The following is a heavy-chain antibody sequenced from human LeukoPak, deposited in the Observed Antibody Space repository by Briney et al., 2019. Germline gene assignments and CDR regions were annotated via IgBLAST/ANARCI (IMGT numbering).Heavy chain of an antibody. CDR2: INHSWST. D-gene: IGHD5-12*01. J-gene: IGHJ6*03. CDR1: GYSISNNFY. V-gene: IGHV4-38-2*02. Sequence: SETLSLTCTVSGYSISNNFYWAWIRQSPGKGLERIVSINHSWSTYYNPSLKSRVTISVDTSKNQFSLKLSSVTAADTAVYYCALDGSGYDFYGYYYYMDVWGKGTTVTISS. CDR3: ALDGSGYDFYGYYYYMDV.